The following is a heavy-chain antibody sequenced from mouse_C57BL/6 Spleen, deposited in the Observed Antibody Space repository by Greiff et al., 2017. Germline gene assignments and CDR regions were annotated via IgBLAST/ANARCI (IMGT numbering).Heavy chain of an antibody. CDR3: ARSGVLTVNWYFDV. J-gene: IGHJ1*03. Sequence: VQLKESGPELVKPGASVKMSCKASGYTFTDYNMHWVKQSHGKSLEWIGYINPNNGGTSYNQKFKGKATLTVNKSSSTAYMELRSLTSEDSAVYYWARSGVLTVNWYFDVWGTGTTVTVSS. D-gene: IGHD1-1*01. V-gene: IGHV1-22*01. CDR2: INPNNGGT. CDR1: GYTFTDYN.